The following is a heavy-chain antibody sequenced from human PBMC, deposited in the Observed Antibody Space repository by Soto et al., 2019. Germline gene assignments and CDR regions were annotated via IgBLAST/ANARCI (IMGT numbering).Heavy chain of an antibody. V-gene: IGHV3-33*01. CDR2: IWYDGSNK. CDR3: ARDEADCSGGSCYSNWFDP. Sequence: QVQLVESGGGVVQPGRSLRLSCAASGFTFSSYGMHWVRQAPGKGLEWVAVIWYDGSNKYYADSVKGRFTISRDNSKNTLYLQMNSLRAEDTAVYYCARDEADCSGGSCYSNWFDPWGQGTLVTVSS. J-gene: IGHJ5*02. D-gene: IGHD2-15*01. CDR1: GFTFSSYG.